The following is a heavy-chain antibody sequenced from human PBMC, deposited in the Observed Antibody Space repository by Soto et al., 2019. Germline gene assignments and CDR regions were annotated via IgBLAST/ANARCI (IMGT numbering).Heavy chain of an antibody. CDR3: ARQEGGSYYPYYYGMDV. CDR1: GYSFTIYW. J-gene: IGHJ6*02. D-gene: IGHD1-26*01. V-gene: IGHV5-51*01. CDR2: IYPGDSDT. Sequence: LGESLKISCKGSGYSFTIYWIGWVRQMPGKGLEWMGIIYPGDSDTRYSPSFQGQVTISADKSKNQFSLKLSSVTAADTAVYYCARQEGGSYYPYYYGMDVWGQGTTVTVSS.